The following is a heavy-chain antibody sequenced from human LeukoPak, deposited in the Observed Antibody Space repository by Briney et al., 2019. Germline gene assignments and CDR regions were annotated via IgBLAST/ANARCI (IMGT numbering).Heavy chain of an antibody. V-gene: IGHV1-2*02. CDR2: INPNSGGT. Sequence: ASVKVSCKASGGTFSSYAISWVRQAPGQGLEWMGWINPNSGGTNYAQKFQGRVTMTRDTSISTAYMELSRLRSDDTAVYYCARTVAAAGRDFDYWGQGTLVTVSS. J-gene: IGHJ4*02. D-gene: IGHD6-13*01. CDR1: GGTFSSYA. CDR3: ARTVAAAGRDFDY.